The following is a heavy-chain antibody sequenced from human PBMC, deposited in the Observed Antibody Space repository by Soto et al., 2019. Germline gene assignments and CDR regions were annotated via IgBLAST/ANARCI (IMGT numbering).Heavy chain of an antibody. J-gene: IGHJ6*02. Sequence: GASVKVSCKASGYTFTSYGISWVRQAPGQGLEWMGWISAYNGNTNYAQKLQGRVTMTTDTSTSTAYMELRSLRSDDTAVYYCARGGYQFYDFWSGIWGEKYYYYYYGMGVWGQGTTVTVSS. CDR1: GYTFTSYG. V-gene: IGHV1-18*01. D-gene: IGHD3-3*01. CDR2: ISAYNGNT. CDR3: ARGGYQFYDFWSGIWGEKYYYYYYGMGV.